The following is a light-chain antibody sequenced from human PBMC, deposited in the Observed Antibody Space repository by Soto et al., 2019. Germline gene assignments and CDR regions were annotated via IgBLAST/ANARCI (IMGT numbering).Light chain of an antibody. J-gene: IGKJ1*01. V-gene: IGKV3-15*01. CDR3: QKYNNWPQT. Sequence: DIVLTQSPATLSLSPGDRATLSCRASQSVSSNLAWYQQKTGQAPRLLIYGASTRATGIPARLSGSGSGTELNLTISSLQSEDFAVYYCQKYNNWPQTCGQGTKVDIK. CDR2: GAS. CDR1: QSVSSN.